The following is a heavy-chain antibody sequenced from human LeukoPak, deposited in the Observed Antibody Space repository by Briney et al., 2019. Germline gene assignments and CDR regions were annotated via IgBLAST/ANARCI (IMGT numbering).Heavy chain of an antibody. J-gene: IGHJ5*02. V-gene: IGHV3-23*01. D-gene: IGHD1-26*01. CDR2: ISGSGGST. Sequence: GGSLRLSCAASGFTFSSYAMSWVRQAPGKGLEWVSAISGSGGSTYYADSVKGRFTISRDNSKNTLYLQMNRLRAEDTAVYYCAKDWYSGSYGWFDPWGQGTLVTVSS. CDR1: GFTFSSYA. CDR3: AKDWYSGSYGWFDP.